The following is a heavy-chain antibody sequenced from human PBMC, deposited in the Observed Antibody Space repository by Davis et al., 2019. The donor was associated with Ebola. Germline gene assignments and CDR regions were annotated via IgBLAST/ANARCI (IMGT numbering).Heavy chain of an antibody. J-gene: IGHJ4*02. D-gene: IGHD2-2*01. CDR2: IKQDGSEK. CDR1: GFTFSSYW. Sequence: GESLKISCAASGFTFSSYWMSWVRQAPGKGLEWVANIKQDGSEKYYVDSVKGRFTISRDNAKNSLYLQMNSLRAEDTAVYYCTRDGVPAAPDYWGQGTLVTVSS. CDR3: TRDGVPAAPDY. V-gene: IGHV3-7*03.